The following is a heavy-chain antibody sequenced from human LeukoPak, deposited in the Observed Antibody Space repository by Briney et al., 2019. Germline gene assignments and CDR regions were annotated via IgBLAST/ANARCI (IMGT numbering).Heavy chain of an antibody. CDR2: INHSGST. CDR3: ARCRGYSSGWYGY. Sequence: SETLSLTCAVYGGSFSGYYWSWIRQPPGKGLEWIGEINHSGSTNYNPSLKSRVTISVDTSKNQFSLKLSSVTAADTAVYYCARCRGYSSGWYGYWGQGTLVTVSS. V-gene: IGHV4-34*01. J-gene: IGHJ4*02. CDR1: GGSFSGYY. D-gene: IGHD6-19*01.